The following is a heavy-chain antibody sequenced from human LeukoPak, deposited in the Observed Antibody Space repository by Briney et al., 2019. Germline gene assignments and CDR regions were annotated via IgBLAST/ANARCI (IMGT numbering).Heavy chain of an antibody. CDR1: GGSISTYY. CDR2: IKTSGNT. Sequence: PSETLSLTCTVSGGSISTYYWSWIRQPAGKGLEWIGRIKTSGNTNYNPSLKSRATMSVDRSRSQYSLKLTSVTAADTAVYYCAREGLLWVGEEDYYYYGMDAWGQGTTVTVSS. D-gene: IGHD3-10*01. V-gene: IGHV4-4*07. CDR3: AREGLLWVGEEDYYYYGMDA. J-gene: IGHJ6*02.